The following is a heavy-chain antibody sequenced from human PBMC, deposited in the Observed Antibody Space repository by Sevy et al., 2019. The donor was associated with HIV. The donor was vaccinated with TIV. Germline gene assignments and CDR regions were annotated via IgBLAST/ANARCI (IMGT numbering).Heavy chain of an antibody. CDR3: ARDRHRGWFDP. J-gene: IGHJ5*02. CDR1: GGTFSGYA. Sequence: ASVKVSCKTSGGTFSGYAISWVRQAPGQGLEWMGGIIAVSGTTNYVEKFQGRLTITADVSTRTVYMELRSLKTEDTAIYYCARDRHRGWFDPWGQGTLVTVSS. D-gene: IGHD3-16*01. CDR2: IIAVSGTT. V-gene: IGHV1-69*13.